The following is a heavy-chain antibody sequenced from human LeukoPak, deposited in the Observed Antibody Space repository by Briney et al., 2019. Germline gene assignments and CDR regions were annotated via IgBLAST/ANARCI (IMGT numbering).Heavy chain of an antibody. Sequence: GGYLRLSCAASTFTFTTSAMSWVRQAPGKGLEWVTDISDSGASTYYAHYVKGRFTVSRDNSTNMLYLQMISLRADDTTVYYCANMYSYGKRYFDFWGQGTLVTVSS. V-gene: IGHV3-23*01. CDR3: ANMYSYGKRYFDF. J-gene: IGHJ4*02. CDR1: TFTFTTSA. CDR2: ISDSGAST. D-gene: IGHD5-18*01.